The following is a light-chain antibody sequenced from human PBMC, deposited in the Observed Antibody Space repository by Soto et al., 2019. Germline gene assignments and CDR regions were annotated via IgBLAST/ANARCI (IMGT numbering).Light chain of an antibody. CDR2: EVS. J-gene: IGLJ3*02. Sequence: QSALTQPASVSGSPGQSITISCTGTSSDVGGYNFVSWYQQHPGKAPKLMIYEVSNRPSGVSNRFSGSKSGNTASLTISGLQAEDEADYYCSSYTTSSILAVCGGGTKLTVL. CDR3: SSYTTSSILAV. CDR1: SSDVGGYNF. V-gene: IGLV2-14*01.